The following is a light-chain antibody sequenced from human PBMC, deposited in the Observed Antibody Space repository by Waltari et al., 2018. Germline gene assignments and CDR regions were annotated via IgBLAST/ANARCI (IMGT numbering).Light chain of an antibody. J-gene: IGKJ5*01. CDR1: QSVSSN. CDR2: DAS. Sequence: VVLTQSPATLSVSPGESAIISCRASQSVSSNLAWYQQKPGQAPRLLIYDASTRASSIPARFRGSGSGTEFTLTINSLQSEESATYYCQQYNRWPPITFGQGTRLDIK. V-gene: IGKV3-15*01. CDR3: QQYNRWPPIT.